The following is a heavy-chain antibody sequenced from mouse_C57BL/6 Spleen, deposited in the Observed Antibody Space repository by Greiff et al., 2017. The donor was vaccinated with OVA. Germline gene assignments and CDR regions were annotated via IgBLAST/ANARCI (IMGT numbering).Heavy chain of an antibody. CDR1: GYTFTSYW. J-gene: IGHJ2*01. CDR3: TYDYDQGFDY. CDR2: IYPGNSDT. V-gene: IGHV1-5*01. D-gene: IGHD2-4*01. Sequence: EVQLQQSGTVLARPGASVKMSCKPSGYTFTSYWMHWVKQRPGQGLEWIGAIYPGNSDTSYNQKFKGKAKLTAVTSASTAYMELSSLTNEDSAVYYCTYDYDQGFDYWGQGTTLTVSS.